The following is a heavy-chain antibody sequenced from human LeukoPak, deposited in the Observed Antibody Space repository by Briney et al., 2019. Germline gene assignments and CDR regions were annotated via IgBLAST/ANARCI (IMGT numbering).Heavy chain of an antibody. CDR3: AREMVGPIDY. V-gene: IGHV1-24*01. CDR1: GYTLTELS. CDR2: FDPEDGET. Sequence: ASVKVSCKVSGYTLTELSMHWVRQAPGKGLEWMGGFDPEDGETIYAQKFQGRVTITRDTSATTAYMELNSLRSEDTAVYYCAREMVGPIDYWGQGTLVTVSS. D-gene: IGHD2-8*01. J-gene: IGHJ4*02.